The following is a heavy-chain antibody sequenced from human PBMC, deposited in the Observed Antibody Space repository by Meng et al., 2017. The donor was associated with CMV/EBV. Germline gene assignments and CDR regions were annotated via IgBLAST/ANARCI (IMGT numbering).Heavy chain of an antibody. CDR3: VRAPAMLQPYYKYNYGMDI. CDR2: ISSSSSYI. J-gene: IGHJ6*02. Sequence: GESLKISCAASGFTFSSYSMNWVRQAPGKGLEWVSSISSSSSYIYYADSVKGRFTISRDNDRESVYLQMNSLTVEDTAVYYCVRAPAMLQPYYKYNYGMDIWGQGTTVTVSS. V-gene: IGHV3-21*01. D-gene: IGHD1-14*01. CDR1: GFTFSSYS.